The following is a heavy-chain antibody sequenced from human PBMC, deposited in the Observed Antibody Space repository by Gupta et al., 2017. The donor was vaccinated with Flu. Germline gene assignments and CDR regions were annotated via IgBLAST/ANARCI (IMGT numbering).Heavy chain of an antibody. CDR1: GFILNTFA. V-gene: IGHV3-30*18. CDR2: VSYEGPKQ. Sequence: QVRLVQSGGCVVQPGRCLRLTCAAPGFILNTFAIHSVRGAPGKGLELVAVVSYEGPKQFHAESVEVRITIARDNSQNTVYLQMNSLRSEATAVSYWAKDRGYGTPPKDRGCDAFDSWGQGTMVTVSS. J-gene: IGHJ3*02. CDR3: AKDRGYGTPPKDRGCDAFDS. D-gene: IGHD2-8*01.